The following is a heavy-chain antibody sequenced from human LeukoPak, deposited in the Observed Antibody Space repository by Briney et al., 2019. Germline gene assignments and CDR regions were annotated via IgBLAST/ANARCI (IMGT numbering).Heavy chain of an antibody. D-gene: IGHD6-19*01. V-gene: IGHV4-34*01. CDR2: INHSGST. CDR3: ASDGSGWWAFDY. Sequence: SETLSLTCAVYGGSFSGYYWSWIRQPPGKGLEWIGEINHSGSTNYNPSLKSRVTISVDTSKNQFSLKLSSVTAADTAVYYCASDGSGWWAFDYWGQGTLVTVSS. CDR1: GGSFSGYY. J-gene: IGHJ4*02.